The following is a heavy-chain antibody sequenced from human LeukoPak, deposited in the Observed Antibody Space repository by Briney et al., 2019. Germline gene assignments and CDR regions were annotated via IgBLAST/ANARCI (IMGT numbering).Heavy chain of an antibody. V-gene: IGHV1-46*01. CDR2: INPSGGST. CDR3: ARAGWAVATGYGMDV. J-gene: IGHJ6*02. Sequence: ASATVSCKASGYTFTSYYMHWVRQAPGQGLEWMGLINPSGGSTSYAQKFQGRVTMTRDTSTSTVYMELSSLRSEDTAVYYCARAGWAVATGYGMDVWGQGTTVTVSS. CDR1: GYTFTSYY. D-gene: IGHD6-19*01.